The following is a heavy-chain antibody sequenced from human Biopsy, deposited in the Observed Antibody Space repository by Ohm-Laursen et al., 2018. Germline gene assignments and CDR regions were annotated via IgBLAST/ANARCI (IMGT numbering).Heavy chain of an antibody. V-gene: IGHV1-18*01. CDR1: GNTFTNYA. J-gene: IGHJ4*02. CDR2: ISVKTGNT. CDR3: AREGTSVTFFGKISDYYFDF. D-gene: IGHD3-3*01. Sequence: SVKVSCKASGNTFTNYAINWVRQAPGQGLEWLGWISVKTGNTNYTQKLQGRVTMTTDTSTNTAYMELRSLRSDDTAPYYCAREGTSVTFFGKISDYYFDFWGPGTVVTVSS.